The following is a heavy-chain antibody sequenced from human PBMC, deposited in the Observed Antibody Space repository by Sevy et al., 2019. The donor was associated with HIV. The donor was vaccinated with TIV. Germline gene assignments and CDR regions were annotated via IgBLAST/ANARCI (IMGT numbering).Heavy chain of an antibody. V-gene: IGHV4-59*01. Sequence: SETLSLTCTVSGGSISSYYWSWIRQPPGKGLEWIGYIYHSGSTNYNPSLKSRVTIAVDTSKNQFTLKLSSVTAADTAVYYCARDLGSGSYWGSDYYYYGMDVWGQGTTVTVSS. D-gene: IGHD1-26*01. J-gene: IGHJ6*02. CDR2: IYHSGST. CDR3: ARDLGSGSYWGSDYYYYGMDV. CDR1: GGSISSYY.